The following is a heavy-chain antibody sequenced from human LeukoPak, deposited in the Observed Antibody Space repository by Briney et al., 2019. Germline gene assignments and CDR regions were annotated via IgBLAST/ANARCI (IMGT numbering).Heavy chain of an antibody. CDR3: ARGVGYSSGWLDY. D-gene: IGHD6-19*01. J-gene: IGHJ4*02. CDR1: GGTFSSYA. CDR2: ISYDGSNK. Sequence: SCKASGGTFSSYAMHWVRQAPGKGLEWVAVISYDGSNKYYADSVKGRFTISRDNSKNTLYLQMNSLRAEDTAVYYCARGVGYSSGWLDYWGQGTLVTVSS. V-gene: IGHV3-30*04.